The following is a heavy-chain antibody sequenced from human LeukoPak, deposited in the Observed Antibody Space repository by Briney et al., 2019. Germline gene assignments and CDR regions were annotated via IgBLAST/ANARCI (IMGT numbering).Heavy chain of an antibody. CDR2: IYPGDSDT. CDR1: GYSFTSYW. D-gene: IGHD6-19*01. Sequence: GESLKISCQGSGYSFTSYWIGWVRQMPGKGLEWVGIIYPGDSDTRYSPSFHGQVTISADKSITTAFLQWSSLKASDTAMYYCARRLMVGGSGWYPDYWGQGTLVTVSS. V-gene: IGHV5-51*01. CDR3: ARRLMVGGSGWYPDY. J-gene: IGHJ4*01.